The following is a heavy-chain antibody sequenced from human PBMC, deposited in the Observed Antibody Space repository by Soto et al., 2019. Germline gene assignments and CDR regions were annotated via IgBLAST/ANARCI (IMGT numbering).Heavy chain of an antibody. CDR3: ARSSSWYGDFDY. J-gene: IGHJ4*02. CDR1: GGSISSYY. V-gene: IGHV4-59*01. CDR2: IYYSGST. Sequence: TSETLSLTCTVSGGSISSYYWSWIRQPPGKGLEWIGCIYYSGSTNYNPSLKSRVTISVDTSKNQFSLKLSSVTAADTAVYYCARSSSWYGDFDYWGQGTLVTVPS. D-gene: IGHD6-13*01.